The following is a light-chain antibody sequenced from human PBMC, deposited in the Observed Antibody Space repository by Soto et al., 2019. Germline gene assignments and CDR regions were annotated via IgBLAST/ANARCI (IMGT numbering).Light chain of an antibody. CDR1: QSLLHSDGYNY. CDR2: LGS. J-gene: IGKJ1*01. V-gene: IGKV2-28*01. Sequence: DIVMTQSPLSLPVTPGEPASIPCRSSQSLLHSDGYNYLDWYLQRPGQSPQLLIYLGSHRASGVPDRFSGSGSGTDFTLKISRVGAEDVGVYYCMQSLQMRTFGQGTKVEIK. CDR3: MQSLQMRT.